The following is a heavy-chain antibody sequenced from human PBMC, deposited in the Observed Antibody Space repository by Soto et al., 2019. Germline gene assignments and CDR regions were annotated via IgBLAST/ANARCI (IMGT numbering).Heavy chain of an antibody. D-gene: IGHD6-13*01. Sequence: GGSLRLSCVGPGFTFSTYSINWVRQAPGKGLEWVSSISSRSDIYYADSVKGRFTISRDNAKDSLYLQMNSLRAEDTALYYCAKDMWQQLVLDAFDIWGQGTMVTVSS. CDR3: AKDMWQQLVLDAFDI. V-gene: IGHV3-21*04. J-gene: IGHJ3*02. CDR2: ISSRSDI. CDR1: GFTFSTYS.